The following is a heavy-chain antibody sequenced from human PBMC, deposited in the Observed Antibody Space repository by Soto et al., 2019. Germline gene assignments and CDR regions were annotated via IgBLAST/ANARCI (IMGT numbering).Heavy chain of an antibody. CDR3: ALRRGYCSGGSCYSIWFDP. V-gene: IGHV2-5*02. D-gene: IGHD2-15*01. CDR1: GFSLSTSGVG. Sequence: ESGPTLVNPTQTLTLTCTFSGFSLSTSGVGVGWIRQPPGKALEWLALIYWDDDKRYSPSLKSRLTITKDTSKNQVVLTMTNMDPVDTATYYCALRRGYCSGGSCYSIWFDPWGQGTLVTSPQ. J-gene: IGHJ5*02. CDR2: IYWDDDK.